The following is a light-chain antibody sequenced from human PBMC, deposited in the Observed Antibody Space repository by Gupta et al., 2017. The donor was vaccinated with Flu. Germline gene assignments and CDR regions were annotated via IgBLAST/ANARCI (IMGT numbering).Light chain of an antibody. Sequence: EIVLTQSPGTLPLSPGERATLSCRASQSLSSMYLAWYQHKPGQAPRLLMFGASTRATGLPDRFSGSGSGTDFTLTISRLEPEDFAVYYCQQYGGSPPYTFGQGTKLEIK. CDR1: QSLSSMY. CDR3: QQYGGSPPYT. V-gene: IGKV3-20*01. J-gene: IGKJ2*01. CDR2: GAS.